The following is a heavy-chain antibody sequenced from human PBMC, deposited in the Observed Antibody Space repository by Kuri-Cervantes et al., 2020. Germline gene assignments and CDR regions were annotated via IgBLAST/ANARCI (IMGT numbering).Heavy chain of an antibody. D-gene: IGHD3-9*01. J-gene: IGHJ6*02. CDR1: GYTFTGYY. V-gene: IGHV1-46*01. CDR3: ARNYDILTGYYYYYGMDV. Sequence: ASVKVSCKATGYTFTGYYMHWVRQAPGQGLEWMGIINPSGGSTSYAQKFQGRVTMTRDTSTSTVYMELSSLRSEDTAVYYCARNYDILTGYYYYYGMDVWGQGTTVTVSS. CDR2: INPSGGST.